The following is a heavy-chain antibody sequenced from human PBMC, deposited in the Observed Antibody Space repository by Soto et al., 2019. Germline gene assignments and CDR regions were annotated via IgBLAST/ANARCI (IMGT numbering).Heavy chain of an antibody. CDR1: GASVSTDGYY. V-gene: IGHV4-61*08. J-gene: IGHJ6*02. Sequence: PSETLSLTCTVSGASVSTDGYYWSWIRQPPGKGLEWIGYIYHSGSTNYNPSLKSRVTTSIDTSKNQFSLKLSSLTAADTAVYYCARVNRLAPVATSYYHSMDVWCQGTTVTVSS. CDR3: ARVNRLAPVATSYYHSMDV. D-gene: IGHD5-12*01. CDR2: IYHSGST.